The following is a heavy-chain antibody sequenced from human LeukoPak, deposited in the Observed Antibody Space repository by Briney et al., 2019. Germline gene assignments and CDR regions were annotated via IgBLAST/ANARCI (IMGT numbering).Heavy chain of an antibody. V-gene: IGHV4-61*01. J-gene: IGHJ6*03. CDR1: GGSISSGSYY. D-gene: IGHD6-13*01. CDR3: ARTTEAHSWRTRYYDYYMDV. Sequence: SETLSLTCTVSGGSISSGSYYWSWIRQPPGKGLEYIGYIYYSGYTNYNPSLKSRVTISVDTSKNQFSLKLSSVTAADTAVYYCARTTEAHSWRTRYYDYYMDVWGKGTTVTVSS. CDR2: IYYSGYT.